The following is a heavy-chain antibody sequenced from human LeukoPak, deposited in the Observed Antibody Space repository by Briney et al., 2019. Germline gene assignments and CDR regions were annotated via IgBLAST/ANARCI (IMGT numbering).Heavy chain of an antibody. D-gene: IGHD3-10*01. CDR2: IIPIFGTA. CDR1: GYTFTSYD. CDR3: ARDRDYFDY. J-gene: IGHJ4*02. Sequence: ASVKVSCKASGYTFTSYDINWVRQAPGQGLEWMGGIIPIFGTANYAQKFQGRVTITTDESTSTAYMELSSLRSEDTAVYYCARDRDYFDYWGQGTLVIVSS. V-gene: IGHV1-69*05.